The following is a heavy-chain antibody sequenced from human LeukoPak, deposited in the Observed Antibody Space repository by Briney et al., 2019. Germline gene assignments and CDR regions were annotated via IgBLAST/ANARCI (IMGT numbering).Heavy chain of an antibody. CDR3: VRAIKSDSDSANEYYEYFHH. CDR2: IYDGGST. Sequence: GGSLRLSCAASGFTVSTNSMSWVRQAPGKGLEWVSVIYDGGSTYHTDSVKGRFSISRDNSKNTVYLQMNSLRAEDTAVYYSVRAIKSDSDSANEYYEYFHHWGQGTLVTVSS. D-gene: IGHD3-22*01. J-gene: IGHJ1*01. CDR1: GFTVSTNS. V-gene: IGHV3-66*01.